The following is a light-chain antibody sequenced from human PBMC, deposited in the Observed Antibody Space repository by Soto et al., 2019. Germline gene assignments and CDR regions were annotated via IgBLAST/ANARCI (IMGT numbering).Light chain of an antibody. Sequence: EIGLRQSPGTMSLSPGDRDTLSCGASQSVSRNYLAWYQQKPGQAPRLLIYGASIRATGIPDRFSGSGSGTDFTLTIRRLEPEDFAMYFCHQYGSSPRTFGQGTKVEIK. V-gene: IGKV3-20*01. CDR3: HQYGSSPRT. CDR2: GAS. CDR1: QSVSRNY. J-gene: IGKJ1*01.